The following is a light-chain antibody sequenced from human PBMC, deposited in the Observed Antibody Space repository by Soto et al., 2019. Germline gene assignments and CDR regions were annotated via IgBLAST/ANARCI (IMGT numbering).Light chain of an antibody. Sequence: ELVMTQSPATLSVSPGERATLSCRASQSVSSNLAWYQQKPGQAPRLLIFGASTRATGIPARVRGSGSGTEFTLTISSLQSEDFAVYYCQQYGSSSWTFGQGTKVDI. J-gene: IGKJ1*01. CDR3: QQYGSSSWT. V-gene: IGKV3-15*01. CDR2: GAS. CDR1: QSVSSN.